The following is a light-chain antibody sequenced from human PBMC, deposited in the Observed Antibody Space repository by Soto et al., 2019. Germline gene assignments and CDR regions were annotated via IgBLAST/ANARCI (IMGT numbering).Light chain of an antibody. CDR1: QSVRSD. J-gene: IGKJ1*01. V-gene: IGKV3-15*01. CDR3: QQYVAWPLT. CDR2: GAS. Sequence: EIVMTQSPATLSVSPGERATLSCRASQSVRSDLAWYQQRPGQAPRLLISGASTKATDVPARFSGSGSGTEFTLSISSLQSEDFAVYYCQQYVAWPLTFGQGTKVDIK.